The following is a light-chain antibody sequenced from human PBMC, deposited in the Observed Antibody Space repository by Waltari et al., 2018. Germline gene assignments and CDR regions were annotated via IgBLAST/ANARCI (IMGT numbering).Light chain of an antibody. Sequence: QSALTQPASVSGSPGQSITISCTGTSSAVGGYNYVSWYQQHPGKAPKLRIYDVSKRPSGVSNRVSGSKSGNTASLTISGLQAEDEAEYYCSSYTSSSTWVFGGGTKLTVL. CDR3: SSYTSSSTWV. CDR2: DVS. J-gene: IGLJ3*02. V-gene: IGLV2-14*01. CDR1: SSAVGGYNY.